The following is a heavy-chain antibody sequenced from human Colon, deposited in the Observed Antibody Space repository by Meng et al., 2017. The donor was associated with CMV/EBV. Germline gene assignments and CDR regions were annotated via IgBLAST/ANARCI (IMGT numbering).Heavy chain of an antibody. CDR2: ISAYYGST. CDR1: GYNFVDYG. J-gene: IGHJ1*01. V-gene: IGHV1-18*01. D-gene: IGHD6-6*01. Sequence: ASVKVSCKASGYNFVDYGITWVRQAPGRGLEWMGWISAYYGSTHFAQNFQGRVTLTRDTSTTTAYMELRTLTSDDTAVYYCVRESQQVVVYLEHWGQGTLVTVSS. CDR3: VRESQQVVVYLEH.